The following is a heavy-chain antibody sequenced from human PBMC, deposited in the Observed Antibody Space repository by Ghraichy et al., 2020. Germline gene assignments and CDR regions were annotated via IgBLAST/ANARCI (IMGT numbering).Heavy chain of an antibody. Sequence: GGSLRLSCAVSGFTFSTYSMNWVRQAPWKGLEWVSSISSSSSHISYADSVKGRFTLSRDNAKNSLFLQMNSLRAEDTAVYYCARDRGGPDYYGSGSPTYFFYYGMDVWGQGTTVTVSS. CDR2: ISSSSSHI. CDR3: ARDRGGPDYYGSGSPTYFFYYGMDV. V-gene: IGHV3-21*01. CDR1: GFTFSTYS. J-gene: IGHJ6*02. D-gene: IGHD3-10*01.